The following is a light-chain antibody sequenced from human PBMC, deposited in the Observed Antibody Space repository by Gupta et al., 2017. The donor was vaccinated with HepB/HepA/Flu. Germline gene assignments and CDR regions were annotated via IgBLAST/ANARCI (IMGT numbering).Light chain of an antibody. CDR2: RNN. CDR1: SSNIGSNY. CDR3: AAWDDSLSGL. V-gene: IGLV1-47*01. Sequence: QSLLTQPPSASGTPGQRVTFSCSGRSSNIGSNYVYWYQQLPGTAPKLLIYRNNQRPSGVPDRFSGSKSGTSASLAISGLRSEDEADYYCAAWDDSLSGLFGGGTKLTVL. J-gene: IGLJ2*01.